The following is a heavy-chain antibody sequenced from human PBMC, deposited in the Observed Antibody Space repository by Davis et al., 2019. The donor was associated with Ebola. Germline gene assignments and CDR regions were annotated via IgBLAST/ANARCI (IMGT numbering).Heavy chain of an antibody. V-gene: IGHV4-39*07. CDR1: GGSISSSSYY. CDR2: IYYSGST. Sequence: PSETLSLTCTVSGGSISSSSYYWGWIRQPPGKGLEWIGSIYYSGSTYYNPSLKSRVPISVDTSKNQFSLKLSSVTAADTAVYYCARGGRYQLNWFDPWGQGTLVTVSS. CDR3: ARGGRYQLNWFDP. D-gene: IGHD2-2*01. J-gene: IGHJ5*02.